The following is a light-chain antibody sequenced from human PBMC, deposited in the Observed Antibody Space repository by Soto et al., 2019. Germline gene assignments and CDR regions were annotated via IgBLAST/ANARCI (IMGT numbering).Light chain of an antibody. CDR1: QNIRTL. Sequence: DIQLTQSPSSLSASVGDRVTITCRASQNIRTLLNWYQQKPGKAPKLLIQGASTLRSDVPSMFSGSGAGTEFTLAINTLQPEDFAIYYCQQSFSSRRTFGQGTKVEVK. CDR3: QQSFSSRRT. CDR2: GAS. J-gene: IGKJ1*01. V-gene: IGKV1-39*01.